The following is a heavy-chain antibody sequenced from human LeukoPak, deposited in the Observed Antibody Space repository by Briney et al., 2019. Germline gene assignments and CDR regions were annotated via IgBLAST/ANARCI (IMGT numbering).Heavy chain of an antibody. Sequence: GGSLRLSCAASGFTFSSYEMHWVRQAPGQGLEWVSYISSSGSTIYYADYVKGRFTISRDNAKNSLYLQMNSLRAEDTAVYYCAELGITMIGGVWGKGTTVTISS. V-gene: IGHV3-48*03. D-gene: IGHD3-10*02. J-gene: IGHJ6*04. CDR1: GFTFSSYE. CDR3: AELGITMIGGV. CDR2: ISSSGSTI.